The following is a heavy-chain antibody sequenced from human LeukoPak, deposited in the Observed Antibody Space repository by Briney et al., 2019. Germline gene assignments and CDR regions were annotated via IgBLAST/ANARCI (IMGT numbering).Heavy chain of an antibody. CDR2: INPSAGST. V-gene: IGHV1-46*01. J-gene: IGHJ4*02. CDR1: GYTFTSYY. D-gene: IGHD3-10*01. Sequence: ASVKVSCKASGYTFTSYYMHWMRQAPGQGLEWMGIINPSAGSTSYAQKFQGRVTMTRDMSTSTVYMDLSSLRSEDTAVYYCARRIVRGGYLDYWGQGTLVTVSS. CDR3: ARRIVRGGYLDY.